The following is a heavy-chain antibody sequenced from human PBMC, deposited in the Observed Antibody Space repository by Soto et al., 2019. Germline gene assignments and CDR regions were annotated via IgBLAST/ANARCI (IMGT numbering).Heavy chain of an antibody. D-gene: IGHD5-18*01. CDR2: MNPNSGNT. Sequence: QVQLVQSGAEVKKPGASVKVSCKTSGYTFTSYDINWVRQATGQGLEWVGWMNPNSGNTGYAQKFRGRVTMTRNTSISTAYMELSSLRSEDTAVYYCARGRGYSYGSNWFDSWGQGTLVTVSS. J-gene: IGHJ5*01. CDR1: GYTFTSYD. CDR3: ARGRGYSYGSNWFDS. V-gene: IGHV1-8*01.